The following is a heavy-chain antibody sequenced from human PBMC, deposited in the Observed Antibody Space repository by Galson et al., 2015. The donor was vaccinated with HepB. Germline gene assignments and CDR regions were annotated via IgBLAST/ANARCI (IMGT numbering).Heavy chain of an antibody. CDR2: TFYRSNWHS. J-gene: IGHJ6*02. Sequence: CAISGDSVSANSAAWNWIRQSPSSGLEWLVRTFYRSNWHSEYAASVGSRMTINADTSKNEFSLQLNSVTPEDTAVYYCARTRFGSGTTYGLDVWGQGTTVTVSS. CDR1: GDSVSANSAA. V-gene: IGHV6-1*01. CDR3: ARTRFGSGTTYGLDV. D-gene: IGHD6-19*01.